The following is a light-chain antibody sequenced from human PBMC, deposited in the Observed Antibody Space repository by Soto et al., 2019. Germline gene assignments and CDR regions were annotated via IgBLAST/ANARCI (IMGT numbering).Light chain of an antibody. V-gene: IGLV2-14*03. Sequence: QSALTQPASVSGSPGQSITISCTGIGTNLGGYNFISWFQLRPDKAPKLIIFDVSSRPSGVSDRFSGSKSGNTASLTISGLQAEEEADYYCSSYTTTSTYVFGGGTKLTVL. CDR2: DVS. CDR1: GTNLGGYNF. CDR3: SSYTTTSTYV. J-gene: IGLJ2*01.